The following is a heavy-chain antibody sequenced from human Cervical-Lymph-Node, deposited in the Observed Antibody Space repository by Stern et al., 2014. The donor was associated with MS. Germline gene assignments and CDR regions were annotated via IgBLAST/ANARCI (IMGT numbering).Heavy chain of an antibody. CDR2: IVPIFSRS. D-gene: IGHD4-23*01. CDR1: GATFSTNG. J-gene: IGHJ4*02. V-gene: IGHV1-69*01. CDR3: AREHHGGNFAA. Sequence: QVQLVESGAEVRKPGSSVKVSCKVSGATFSTNGISWLRQAPGQGPEWMGAIVPIFSRSNYVQRLRGRLTITADESANTAYMELRSLSPDDTAVYYCAREHHGGNFAAWGQGTLVTVSS.